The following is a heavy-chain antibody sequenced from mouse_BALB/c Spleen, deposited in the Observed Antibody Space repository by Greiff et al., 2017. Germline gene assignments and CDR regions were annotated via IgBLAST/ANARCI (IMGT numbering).Heavy chain of an antibody. D-gene: IGHD2-2*01. CDR3: ARYGYDEDWFAY. CDR1: GFTFSSFG. Sequence: EVQLQESGGGLVQPGGSRKLSCAASGFTFSSFGMHWVRQAPEKGLEWVAYISSGSSTIYYADTVKGRFTISRDNPKNTLFLQMTSLRSEDTAMYYCARYGYDEDWFAYWGQGTLVNVSA. CDR2: ISSGSSTI. J-gene: IGHJ3*01. V-gene: IGHV5-17*02.